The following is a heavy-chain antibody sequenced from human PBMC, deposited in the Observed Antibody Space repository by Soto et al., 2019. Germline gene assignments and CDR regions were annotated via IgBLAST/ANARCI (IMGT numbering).Heavy chain of an antibody. J-gene: IGHJ4*02. CDR2: INPADSDT. CDR3: VRPDSTGYYSH. Sequence: GESLKISCKGSGYSFTSYWISWVRQMPGKGLEWMGIINPADSDTRYSPSFQGQVTVSVDKSISTAYLQRGSLKASDTAMYYCVRPDSTGYYSHWGQGTPVTVSS. V-gene: IGHV5-51*01. D-gene: IGHD3-9*01. CDR1: GYSFTSYW.